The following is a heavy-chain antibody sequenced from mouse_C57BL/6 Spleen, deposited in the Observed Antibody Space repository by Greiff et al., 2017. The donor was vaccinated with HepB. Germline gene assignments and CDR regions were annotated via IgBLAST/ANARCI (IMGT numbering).Heavy chain of an antibody. CDR3: TGGNSPYWYFDV. CDR2: ISPENGDT. Sequence: EVQVVESGAELVRPGASVKLSCTASGFNIKDDYMHWVKQRPEQGLEWIGWISPENGDTEYASKFQGKATITADTSSNTAYLQLSSLTSEDTAVYYCTGGNSPYWYFDVWGTGTTVTVSS. CDR1: GFNIKDDY. J-gene: IGHJ1*03. V-gene: IGHV14-4*01. D-gene: IGHD1-1*01.